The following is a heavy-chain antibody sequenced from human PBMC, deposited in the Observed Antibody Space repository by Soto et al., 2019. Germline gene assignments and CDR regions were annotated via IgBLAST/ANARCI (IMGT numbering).Heavy chain of an antibody. CDR3: ARVNREDSSSWFGHSYGMDV. CDR2: INPSGGST. J-gene: IGHJ6*02. V-gene: IGHV1-46*01. D-gene: IGHD6-13*01. Sequence: QVQLVQSGAEVKKPGASVKVSCKASGYTFTSYYMHWARQAPGQGLEWMGIINPSGGSTSYAQKFQGRVTMTRDTSTSTVYMELSSLRSEDTAVYYCARVNREDSSSWFGHSYGMDVWGQGTTVTVSS. CDR1: GYTFTSYY.